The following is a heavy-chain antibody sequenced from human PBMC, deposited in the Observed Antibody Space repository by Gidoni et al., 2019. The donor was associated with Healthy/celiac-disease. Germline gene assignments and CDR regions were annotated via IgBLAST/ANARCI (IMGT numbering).Heavy chain of an antibody. CDR3: AKEPKDSSGYYFFVGVFDY. D-gene: IGHD3-22*01. V-gene: IGHV3-23*01. CDR2: ISGSGGST. Sequence: EVQLLESGGGLVQPGGSLRLSCAASGFPFSSYAMSWVRQAPGKGLEWVSAISGSGGSTYYADSVKGRFTISRDNSKNTLYLQMNSLRAEDTAVYYCAKEPKDSSGYYFFVGVFDYWGQGTLVTVSS. J-gene: IGHJ4*02. CDR1: GFPFSSYA.